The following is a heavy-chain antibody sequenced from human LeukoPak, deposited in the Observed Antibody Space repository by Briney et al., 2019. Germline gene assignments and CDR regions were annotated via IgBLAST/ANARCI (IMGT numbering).Heavy chain of an antibody. CDR3: ARVGSIAAAIGPFDP. J-gene: IGHJ5*02. CDR1: GGSISSYY. CDR2: IYYSGST. V-gene: IGHV4-59*01. Sequence: SETLSLTWTVSGGSISSYYWSWIRQPPAKGLEWIGYIYYSGSTNYNPSLKSRVTISVDTSKNQFSLKLSSVTAADTAVYYCARVGSIAAAIGPFDPWGQGTLVTVSS. D-gene: IGHD6-13*01.